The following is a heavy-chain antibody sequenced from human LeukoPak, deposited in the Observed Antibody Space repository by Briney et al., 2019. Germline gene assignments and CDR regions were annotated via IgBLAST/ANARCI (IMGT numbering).Heavy chain of an antibody. CDR1: GFTFSSYG. V-gene: IGHV3-30*02. CDR2: IRYDGSNQ. Sequence: HPGGSLRLSCAASGFTFSSYGMHWVRQAPGKGLEWVAFIRYDGSNQYYADSVKGRFTISRDNSKNTLYLQMNSLRAEDTAVYYCAKTSEEWLRIGDFDYWGQGTLVTVSS. D-gene: IGHD5-18*01. CDR3: AKTSEEWLRIGDFDY. J-gene: IGHJ4*02.